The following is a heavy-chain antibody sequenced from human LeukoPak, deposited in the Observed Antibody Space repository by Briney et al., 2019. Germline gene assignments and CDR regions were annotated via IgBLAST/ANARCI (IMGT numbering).Heavy chain of an antibody. V-gene: IGHV4-30-2*01. J-gene: IGHJ4*02. CDR2: IYHSGST. Sequence: SETLSLTCAVSGGSISSGGYSWSWIRQPPGKGLEWIGYIYHSGSTYYNPSLKSRVTISVDRPKNQFSLKLSPVTAADTAVYYCARVLGSSGFYYFDCWGQGTLVTVSS. D-gene: IGHD3-22*01. CDR3: ARVLGSSGFYYFDC. CDR1: GGSISSGGYS.